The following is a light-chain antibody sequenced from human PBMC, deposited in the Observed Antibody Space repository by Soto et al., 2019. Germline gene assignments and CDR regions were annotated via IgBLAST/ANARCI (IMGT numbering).Light chain of an antibody. J-gene: IGKJ1*01. Sequence: EIVLTQSPGTLSLSPGERATLSCRASQSVSSSFLAWYQQKPGQAPRLLIYGASRRATGIPDRFSGSGFGTDFTLTISRLEPEDFAVYYCQQYDSSPWTFGQGTKVEIK. CDR3: QQYDSSPWT. V-gene: IGKV3-20*01. CDR1: QSVSSSF. CDR2: GAS.